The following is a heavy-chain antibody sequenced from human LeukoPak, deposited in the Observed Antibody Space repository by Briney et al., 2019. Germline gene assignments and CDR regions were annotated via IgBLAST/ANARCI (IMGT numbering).Heavy chain of an antibody. Sequence: GGSLRLSCAASGFSFGDYYMSWIRQVPGKGLEWVSYISTDSGYTNYADSVKGRFTISRDNPKNSLYLQMNSLRAEDTAVYYCTRGAGAFSSWGQGTLVTVSS. CDR3: TRGAGAFSS. CDR2: ISTDSGYT. V-gene: IGHV3-11*05. CDR1: GFSFGDYY. D-gene: IGHD4/OR15-4a*01. J-gene: IGHJ4*02.